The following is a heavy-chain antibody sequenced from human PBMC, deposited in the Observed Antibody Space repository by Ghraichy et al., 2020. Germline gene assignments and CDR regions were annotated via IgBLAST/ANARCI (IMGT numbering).Heavy chain of an antibody. J-gene: IGHJ2*01. CDR3: ARQRSGDFWSGYYAWYFDL. Sequence: SETLSLTCTVSGGSISSYYWSWIRQPPGKGLEWIGYIYYSGSTNYNPSLKSRVTISVDTSKNQFSLKLSSVTAADTAVYYCARQRSGDFWSGYYAWYFDLWGRGTLVTVSS. D-gene: IGHD3-3*01. CDR1: GGSISSYY. V-gene: IGHV4-59*08. CDR2: IYYSGST.